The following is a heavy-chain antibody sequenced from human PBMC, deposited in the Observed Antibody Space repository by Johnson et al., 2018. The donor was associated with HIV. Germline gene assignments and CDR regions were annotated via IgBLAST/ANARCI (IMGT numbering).Heavy chain of an antibody. D-gene: IGHD2-2*02. CDR1: GITFSSYA. CDR2: LSNSGSTI. V-gene: IGHV3-23*04. Sequence: VQLVESGGGLVQPGGSLRLSCVASGITFSSYAMSWVRQAPGKGLEWVSALSNSGSTIYYVDSVKGRFTISRDNAKNSLYLQMTSLRAEDTALYYCAKDRYTENDAFDIWGQGTMVTVSS. CDR3: AKDRYTENDAFDI. J-gene: IGHJ3*02.